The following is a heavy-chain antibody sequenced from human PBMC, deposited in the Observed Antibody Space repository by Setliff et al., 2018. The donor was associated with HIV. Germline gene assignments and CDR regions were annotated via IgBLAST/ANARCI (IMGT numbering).Heavy chain of an antibody. J-gene: IGHJ1*01. CDR1: GVSVSSGGYY. CDR3: ARGESSTWDLAEHFQH. D-gene: IGHD2-2*01. V-gene: IGHV4-31*03. Sequence: ASETLSLTCTVSGVSVSSGGYYWSWIRHHPGKGLEWIGDVHHTGTTYLNPSLKSRITISVDTSKNQFSLKLGFVTAADTAVYHCARGESSTWDLAEHFQHWGHGTLVTVSS. CDR2: VHHTGTT.